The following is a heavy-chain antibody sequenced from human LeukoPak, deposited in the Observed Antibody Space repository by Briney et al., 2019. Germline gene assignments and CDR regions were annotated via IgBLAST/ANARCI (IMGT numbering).Heavy chain of an antibody. J-gene: IGHJ4*02. D-gene: IGHD1-26*01. CDR2: IYPGDSDT. CDR1: GYSFTTYW. V-gene: IGHV5-51*01. Sequence: GESLKISCKGSGYSFTTYWIGWVRQMPGKGLEWMGIIYPGDSDTRYSPSFQGQVTISADNSISAAYLQWSSLKASDSAMYYCARGETFGYYFYWGQGTLVTVSS. CDR3: ARGETFGYYFY.